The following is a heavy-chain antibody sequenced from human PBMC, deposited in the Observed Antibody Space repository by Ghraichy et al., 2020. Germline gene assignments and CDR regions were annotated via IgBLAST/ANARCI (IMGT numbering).Heavy chain of an antibody. J-gene: IGHJ6*02. D-gene: IGHD3-3*01. CDR2: IYTSGST. V-gene: IGHV4-4*09. CDR1: GGSISSYY. CDR3: ARHVWSTIFGVVDYYYYGMDV. Sequence: SETLSLTCTVSGGSISSYYWSWIRQPPGKGLEWIGYIYTSGSTNYNPSLKSRVTISVDTSKNQFSLKLSSVTAADTAVYYCARHVWSTIFGVVDYYYYGMDVWGQGTTVTVSS.